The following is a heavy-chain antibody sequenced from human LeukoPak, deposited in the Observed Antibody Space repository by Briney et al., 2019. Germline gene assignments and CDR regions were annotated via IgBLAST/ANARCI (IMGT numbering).Heavy chain of an antibody. Sequence: PGRSLRLSCAASGFTFSSYAMHWARQAPGKGLEWVAVISYDGSNKYYADSVKGRFTISRDNSKNTLYLQMNSLRAEDTAVYYCARDFPGRYSGYDSSFDYWGQGTLVTVSS. CDR2: ISYDGSNK. V-gene: IGHV3-30*01. CDR1: GFTFSSYA. D-gene: IGHD5-12*01. J-gene: IGHJ4*02. CDR3: ARDFPGRYSGYDSSFDY.